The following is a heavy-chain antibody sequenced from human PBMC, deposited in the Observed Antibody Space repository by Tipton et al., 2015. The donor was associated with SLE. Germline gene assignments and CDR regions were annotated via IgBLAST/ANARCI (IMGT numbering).Heavy chain of an antibody. Sequence: TLSLTCTVSGGSISNYYWSWIRPPAGKGLEWIGRIYTSGCTNYNPSLKSRVTMSVDTSKNQFSLKLSSVTAADTAVYYCARDHPVAGPFDYWGQGTLVTVSS. D-gene: IGHD6-19*01. CDR3: ARDHPVAGPFDY. CDR1: GGSISNYY. CDR2: IYTSGCT. V-gene: IGHV4-4*07. J-gene: IGHJ4*02.